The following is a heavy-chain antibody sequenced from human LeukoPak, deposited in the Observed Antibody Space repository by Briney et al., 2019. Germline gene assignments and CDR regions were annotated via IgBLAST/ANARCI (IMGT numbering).Heavy chain of an antibody. Sequence: GRSLRLSCAASGFTFDDYAMHWVRQAPGKGLEWVSGISWNSGSIGYADSVKGRFTISRDNAKNTLYLQMGSLRAEDTAVYYCARDGVATNDYWGQGILVAVSS. V-gene: IGHV3-9*01. D-gene: IGHD5-24*01. J-gene: IGHJ4*02. CDR3: ARDGVATNDY. CDR2: ISWNSGSI. CDR1: GFTFDDYA.